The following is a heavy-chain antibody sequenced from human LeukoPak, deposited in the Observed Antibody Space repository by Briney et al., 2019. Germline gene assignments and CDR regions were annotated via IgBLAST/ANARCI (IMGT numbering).Heavy chain of an antibody. D-gene: IGHD1-26*01. CDR2: ISGSGTST. Sequence: GGSLRLSCAASGFTFSSYAMNWVRQAPGKGLEWVSAISGSGTSTYYADSVKGRFTISRDNSKNTLYLQMNSLRAEDTAVYYCAKGTVGVTSLLDSWGQGTLVTVPS. J-gene: IGHJ4*02. V-gene: IGHV3-23*01. CDR1: GFTFSSYA. CDR3: AKGTVGVTSLLDS.